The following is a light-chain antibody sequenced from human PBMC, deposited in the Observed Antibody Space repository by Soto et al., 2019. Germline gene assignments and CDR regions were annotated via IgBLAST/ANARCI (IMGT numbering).Light chain of an antibody. CDR1: QSISSY. V-gene: IGKV1-39*01. CDR3: QQSHSTPLN. Sequence: DIQMTQSPSSLSASVGDRVTITCRASQSISSYLNWYQQTTGKAPKLLIYSATSLETGVSSRFSAFASATYFTLTINNVQPEDAATYFCQQSHSTPLNFGGGTKLQIK. J-gene: IGKJ4*01. CDR2: SAT.